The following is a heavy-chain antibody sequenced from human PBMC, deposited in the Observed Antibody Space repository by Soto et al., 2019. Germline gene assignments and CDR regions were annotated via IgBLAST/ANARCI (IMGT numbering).Heavy chain of an antibody. V-gene: IGHV4-30-4*01. CDR3: ARGLREIVVVLPTGNWFDP. D-gene: IGHD3-22*01. J-gene: IGHJ5*02. Sequence: QVQLQESGPGLVKPSQTLSLTCTVSGGSISSGDYYWSWIRQPPGKGLEWIGYIYYSGSTYYNPSLKSRVTISVDTSKNQFSLKLSSVTAADTAVYYCARGLREIVVVLPTGNWFDPWGQGTLVTVSS. CDR1: GGSISSGDYY. CDR2: IYYSGST.